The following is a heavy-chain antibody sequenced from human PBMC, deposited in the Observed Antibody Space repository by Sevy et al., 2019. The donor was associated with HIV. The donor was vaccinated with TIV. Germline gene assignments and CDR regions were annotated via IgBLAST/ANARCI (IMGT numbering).Heavy chain of an antibody. Sequence: ASVKVSCKVSGYTLTELSMHWLRQAPGKGLEWVGSFDPEDGETVYEHNFQGRVSMTEDTSTDTAYMEVISLKFEDTAVYYCAATKDYYDSSGYPFDYWGQGTLVTVSS. V-gene: IGHV1-24*01. CDR3: AATKDYYDSSGYPFDY. D-gene: IGHD3-22*01. CDR1: GYTLTELS. J-gene: IGHJ4*02. CDR2: FDPEDGET.